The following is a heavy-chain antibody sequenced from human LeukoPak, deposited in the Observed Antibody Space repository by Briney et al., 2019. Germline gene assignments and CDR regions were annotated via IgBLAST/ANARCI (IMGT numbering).Heavy chain of an antibody. J-gene: IGHJ4*02. CDR2: ISYDGSNK. D-gene: IGHD5-24*01. CDR1: GFTFSSYA. V-gene: IGHV3-30-3*01. CDR3: ARDPNPYVEMATIADY. Sequence: GGSLRLSCAASGFTFSSYAMHWVRQAPGKGLEWVAVISYDGSNKYYADSVKSRFTISRDNSKNTLYLQMNSLRAEDTAVYYCARDPNPYVEMATIADYWGQGTLVTVSS.